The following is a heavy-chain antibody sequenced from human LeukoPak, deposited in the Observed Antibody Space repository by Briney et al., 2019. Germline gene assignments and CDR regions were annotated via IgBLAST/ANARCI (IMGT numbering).Heavy chain of an antibody. Sequence: GGSLRLSCAASGFTFSSYAMHWVRQAPGRGLEWVAVISYDGSNKYYADSVKGRFTISRDNSKNTLYLQMNSLRAEDTGFYYCAGAAGTYQPTVYWGQGTLVTVSS. J-gene: IGHJ4*02. CDR3: AGAAGTYQPTVY. CDR2: ISYDGSNK. CDR1: GFTFSSYA. V-gene: IGHV3-30-3*01. D-gene: IGHD6-19*01.